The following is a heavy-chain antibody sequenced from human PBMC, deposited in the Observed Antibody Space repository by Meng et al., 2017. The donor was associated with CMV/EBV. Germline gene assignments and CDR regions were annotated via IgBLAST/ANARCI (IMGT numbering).Heavy chain of an antibody. V-gene: IGHV1-18*01. J-gene: IGHJ6*02. CDR1: GYTFTSYG. CDR3: AREGSSWYGLYYYYGMDV. D-gene: IGHD6-13*01. Sequence: ASVKVSCKASGYTFTSYGSSWVRQAPGQGLEWLGWISAYNGNTNYAQKLQGRVTMTTDTSTSTAYMELRSLRSDDTAVYYCAREGSSWYGLYYYYGMDVWGQGTTVTVSS. CDR2: ISAYNGNT.